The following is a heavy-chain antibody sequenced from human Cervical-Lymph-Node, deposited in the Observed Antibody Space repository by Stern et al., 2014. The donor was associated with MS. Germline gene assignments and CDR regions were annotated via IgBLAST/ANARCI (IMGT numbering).Heavy chain of an antibody. CDR1: GYTFSRYG. D-gene: IGHD3-10*01. V-gene: IGHV1-18*01. CDR3: ARDAGGYFYAMDV. J-gene: IGHJ6*02. CDR2: ISGHNGNT. Sequence: QMQLVQSGPEVKKPGASVKVSCTASGYTFSRYGIGWVRQAPGQGLEWMGWISGHNGNTNYAEKCQDRVTVTTDTSTNTAYMEVRSLTSDDTAVYFCARDAGGYFYAMDVWGQGTTVIVS.